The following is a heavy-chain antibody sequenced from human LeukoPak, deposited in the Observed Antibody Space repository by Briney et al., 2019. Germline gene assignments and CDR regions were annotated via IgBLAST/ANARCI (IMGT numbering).Heavy chain of an antibody. D-gene: IGHD1-14*01. CDR2: IIPIFGTA. Sequence: SVKVSCKASGGTFSSYAISWVRQAPGQGLEWMGGIIPIFGTANYAQKFQGRVTITADESTSTAYMELSSLRSEDTAVYYCASEGGSEADAFDIWGQGTMVTVSS. CDR1: GGTFSSYA. CDR3: ASEGGSEADAFDI. V-gene: IGHV1-69*13. J-gene: IGHJ3*02.